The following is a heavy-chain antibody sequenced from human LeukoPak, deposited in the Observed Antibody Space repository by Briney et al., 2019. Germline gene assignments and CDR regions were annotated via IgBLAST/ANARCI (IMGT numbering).Heavy chain of an antibody. Sequence: GGSLRLSCAASGFTFSSYAMSWVRQAPGKGLEWVSVISGSGASTYYADSVKGRFTISRDNSKNTLYLQMNSLRAEDTAVYYCAKVRFGVTARYYFDYWGQGTLVTVSS. CDR1: GFTFSSYA. CDR2: ISGSGAST. CDR3: AKVRFGVTARYYFDY. V-gene: IGHV3-23*01. D-gene: IGHD3-10*01. J-gene: IGHJ4*02.